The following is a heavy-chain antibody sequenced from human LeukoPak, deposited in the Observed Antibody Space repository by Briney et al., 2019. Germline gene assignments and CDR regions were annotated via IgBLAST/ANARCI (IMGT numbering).Heavy chain of an antibody. CDR2: IWYDGSNK. J-gene: IGHJ2*01. CDR3: ARDRGTTSSSGWYFDP. Sequence: PGTSLRLSCAASGFTFSGSGMHWVRQAPGKGLEWVAIIWYDGSNKYYADSVKGRFSVFRDNSKDTLYLQMYSLRAEDTAVYYCARDRGTTSSSGWYFDPWGRGTLVTVSS. V-gene: IGHV3-33*01. CDR1: GFTFSGSG. D-gene: IGHD2-2*01.